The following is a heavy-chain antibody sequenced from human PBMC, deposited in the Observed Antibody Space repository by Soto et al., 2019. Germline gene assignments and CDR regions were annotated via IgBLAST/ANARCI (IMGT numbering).Heavy chain of an antibody. CDR1: GFTFSSYG. V-gene: IGHV3-33*01. D-gene: IGHD2-15*01. J-gene: IGHJ2*01. CDR2: IWYDGSNK. Sequence: QVQLVESGGGVVQPGRSLRLSCAASGFTFSSYGMHWVRQAPGKGLEWVAVIWYDGSNKYYADSVKGRFTISRDNSKNTLYLQMNSLRAEDTAVYYCARVNGYCSGGSCSLVDLWGRGTLVTVSS. CDR3: ARVNGYCSGGSCSLVDL.